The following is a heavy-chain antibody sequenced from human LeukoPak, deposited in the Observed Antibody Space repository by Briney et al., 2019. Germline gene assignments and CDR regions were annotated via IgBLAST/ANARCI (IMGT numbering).Heavy chain of an antibody. CDR2: IYYSGST. D-gene: IGHD6-13*01. V-gene: IGHV4-30-4*01. Sequence: SQTLSLTCTVSGGSISSGDYYWSWIRQPPGKGLEWIGYIYYSGSTYYNPSLKSRVTISVDTSKNQFSLKLSSVTAADTAVYYCARAAEALDAFDIWGQGTMVTVSS. CDR1: GGSISSGDYY. J-gene: IGHJ3*02. CDR3: ARAAEALDAFDI.